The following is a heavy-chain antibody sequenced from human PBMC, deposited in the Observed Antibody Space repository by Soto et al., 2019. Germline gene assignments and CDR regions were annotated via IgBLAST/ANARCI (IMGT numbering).Heavy chain of an antibody. J-gene: IGHJ6*02. CDR2: INPSGGST. D-gene: IGHD1-1*01. Sequence: QVQLVQSGAEVKKPGASVKVSCKASGYTFTSYYMHWVRQAPGQGLEWMGIINPSGGSTSYAQKFQGRVTMTRDTSTSTVYMELSSLRSEDTAVYYCAGRGPPFARERLHRYGMDVWGQGTTVTVSS. CDR1: GYTFTSYY. V-gene: IGHV1-46*01. CDR3: AGRGPPFARERLHRYGMDV.